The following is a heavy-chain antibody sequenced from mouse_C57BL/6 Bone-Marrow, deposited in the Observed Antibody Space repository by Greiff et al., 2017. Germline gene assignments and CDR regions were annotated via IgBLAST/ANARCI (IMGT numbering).Heavy chain of an antibody. Sequence: LVESGAELARPGASVKLSCKASGYTFTSYGISWVKQRTGQGLEWIGAIYPRSGNTYYNEKFKGKATLTADKSSSTAYMELRSLTSEDSAVXFCARWRYGTSYYYARDYWGQGTSGTVSS. CDR2: IYPRSGNT. D-gene: IGHD2-10*02. CDR3: ARWRYGTSYYYARDY. V-gene: IGHV1-81*01. CDR1: GYTFTSYG. J-gene: IGHJ4*01.